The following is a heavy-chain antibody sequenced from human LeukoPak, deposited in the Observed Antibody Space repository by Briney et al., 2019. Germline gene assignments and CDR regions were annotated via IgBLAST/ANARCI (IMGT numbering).Heavy chain of an antibody. CDR3: AKSSAIVVVPAATN. Sequence: PGRSLRLSCAASGFTFSSSGMHWVRQAPGKGLEWVAVVSYDGSNKYYADSVKGRFTISRDNSKNTLYLQMNSLRAEDTAVYYCAKSSAIVVVPAATNWGQGTLVTVSS. V-gene: IGHV3-30*18. CDR1: GFTFSSSG. CDR2: VSYDGSNK. D-gene: IGHD2-2*01. J-gene: IGHJ4*02.